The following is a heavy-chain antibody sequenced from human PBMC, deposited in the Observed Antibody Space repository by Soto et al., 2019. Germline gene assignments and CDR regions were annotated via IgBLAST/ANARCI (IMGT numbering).Heavy chain of an antibody. CDR2: IWYDGSNK. V-gene: IGHV3-33*01. J-gene: IGHJ3*02. Sequence: GGSLRLSCAASGFTFSSYGMHWVRQAPGKGMEWVAVIWYDGSNKYYADSVKGRFTISRDNSKNTLYLQMNSLRAEDTAVYYCARGLEYYYDSSGYYDGPFDISCQGTMVTVSS. D-gene: IGHD3-22*01. CDR3: ARGLEYYYDSSGYYDGPFDI. CDR1: GFTFSSYG.